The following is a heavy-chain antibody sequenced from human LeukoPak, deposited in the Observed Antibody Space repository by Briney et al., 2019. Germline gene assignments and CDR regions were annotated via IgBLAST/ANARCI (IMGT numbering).Heavy chain of an antibody. D-gene: IGHD2-2*01. CDR2: INPSGGST. CDR1: GYTLSIYY. Sequence: ASVKVSCKASGYTLSIYYTHWVRQAPGQGLEWMGIINPSGGSTSYTQKFQGRVTMTSDTSTSTVYMELSSLRSEDTAVYYCARAGTYCTSTSCSPFDYWGQGTLVTDSS. J-gene: IGHJ4*02. CDR3: ARAGTYCTSTSCSPFDY. V-gene: IGHV1-46*01.